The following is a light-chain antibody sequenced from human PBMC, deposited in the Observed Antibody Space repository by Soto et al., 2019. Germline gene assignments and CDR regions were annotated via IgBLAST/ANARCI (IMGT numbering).Light chain of an antibody. CDR1: QSVSSNY. V-gene: IGKV3-20*01. Sequence: EIVLTQSPGTLSLSPGERATLSCRASQSVSSNYLAWYQQKPGQAPRLLIYGASSRATGIPARFSGSGSGPDFTLTISRLEPEDFAVYYCQHYGRSAYTFGQGTTLEIK. J-gene: IGKJ2*01. CDR2: GAS. CDR3: QHYGRSAYT.